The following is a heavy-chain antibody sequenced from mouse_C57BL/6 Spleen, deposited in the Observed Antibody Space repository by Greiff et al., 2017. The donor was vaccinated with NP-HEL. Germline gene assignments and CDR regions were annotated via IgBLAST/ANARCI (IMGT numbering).Heavy chain of an antibody. V-gene: IGHV1-59*01. CDR3: ARGETAQATVAY. D-gene: IGHD3-2*02. CDR2: IDPSDSYT. CDR1: GYTFTSYW. Sequence: QVQLQQPGAELVRPGTSVKLSCKASGYTFTSYWMHWVKQRPGQGLEWIGVIDPSDSYTNYNQKFKGKATLTVDTSSSTAYMQLSSLTSEDSAVYYCARGETAQATVAYWGQGTLVTVSA. J-gene: IGHJ3*01.